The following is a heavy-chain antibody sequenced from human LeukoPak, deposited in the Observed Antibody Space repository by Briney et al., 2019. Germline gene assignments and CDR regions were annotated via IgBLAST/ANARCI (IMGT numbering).Heavy chain of an antibody. Sequence: SETLSLTCTVSGGSISSYYWSWIRQPAGKGLEWIGRIYTTGSTNYNPSLKSRVTISIDKSKNQFSLKLSSVTAADTAVYYCVRGDTVATGLYDYWGQGTLVTVSS. CDR3: VRGDTVATGLYDY. CDR1: GGSISSYY. D-gene: IGHD5-12*01. V-gene: IGHV4-4*07. CDR2: IYTTGST. J-gene: IGHJ4*02.